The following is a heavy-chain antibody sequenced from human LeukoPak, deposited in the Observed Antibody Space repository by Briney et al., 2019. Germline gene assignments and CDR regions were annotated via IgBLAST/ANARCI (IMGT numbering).Heavy chain of an antibody. V-gene: IGHV3-23*01. CDR2: ISGSGGST. D-gene: IGHD6-19*01. Sequence: GGSLRLSCAASGFTFSSYAMSWVRQAPGKGLEWVSAISGSGGSTYYADSVKGQFTISRDNSKNTLYLQMNSLRAEDTAVYYCAKVGSGWYNGYWGQGTLVTVSS. J-gene: IGHJ4*02. CDR1: GFTFSSYA. CDR3: AKVGSGWYNGY.